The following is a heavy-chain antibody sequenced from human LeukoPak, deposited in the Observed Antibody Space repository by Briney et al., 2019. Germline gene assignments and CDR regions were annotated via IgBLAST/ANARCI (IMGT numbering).Heavy chain of an antibody. D-gene: IGHD2-2*02. V-gene: IGHV4-59*08. CDR2: VSKTGNT. CDR3: ARGYCSSTSCYRWFDP. J-gene: IGHJ5*02. Sequence: SETLSLTCTVSGGSLTTHYWAWIRQPPGKGLEWIGFVSKTGNTNYNPSLKSRVTISVDTSKNTFSLKLSSLTAADTAVYYCARGYCSSTSCYRWFDPWGEGNLVTVSS. CDR1: GGSLTTHY.